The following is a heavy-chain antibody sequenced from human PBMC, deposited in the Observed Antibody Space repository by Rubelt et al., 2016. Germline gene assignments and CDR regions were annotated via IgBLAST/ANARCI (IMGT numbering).Heavy chain of an antibody. Sequence: QVQLQQWGAGLLKPSETLSLTCAVYGGSFSGYYWSWIRQPPGTGLEWIGEINHSGSTNYNPSLKGRVTSSVETSMNQFSRKLSSVTAADTAVYYCARGARDAFDIWGQGTMVTVSS. D-gene: IGHD6-6*01. V-gene: IGHV4-34*01. CDR1: GGSFSGYY. CDR2: INHSGST. CDR3: ARGARDAFDI. J-gene: IGHJ3*02.